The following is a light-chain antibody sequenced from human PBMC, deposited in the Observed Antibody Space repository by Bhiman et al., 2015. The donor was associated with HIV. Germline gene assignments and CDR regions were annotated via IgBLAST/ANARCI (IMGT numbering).Light chain of an antibody. CDR1: SSDVGDYNY. J-gene: IGLJ1*01. Sequence: QSALTQPASVSGSLGQSITISCTGTSSDVGDYNYVSWYQQHPGTAPKLMIYDVNKRPSGVSNRFSGSKSGNTASLTISGLQAEDEADYYCNSYRTRSSYVFGTGTKVTVL. CDR3: NSYRTRSSYV. V-gene: IGLV2-14*03. CDR2: DVN.